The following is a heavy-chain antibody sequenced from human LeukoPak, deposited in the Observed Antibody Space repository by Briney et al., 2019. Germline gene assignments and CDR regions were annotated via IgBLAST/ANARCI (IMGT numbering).Heavy chain of an antibody. D-gene: IGHD3-10*01. CDR3: ARARGAGPGGWFAP. CDR2: ISNSGSSI. Sequence: GGSLRLSCAAPGIDFSDYYMSWIRQAPGKGPEWIAYISNSGSSIFYSDSVKGRFTVSRDNAENSVFLQMNSLRAEDTAMYYCARARGAGPGGWFAPWGQGTLVTVSS. V-gene: IGHV3-11*01. J-gene: IGHJ5*02. CDR1: GIDFSDYY.